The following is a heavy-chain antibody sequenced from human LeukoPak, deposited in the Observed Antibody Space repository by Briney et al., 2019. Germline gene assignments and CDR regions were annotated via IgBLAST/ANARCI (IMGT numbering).Heavy chain of an antibody. CDR3: AASAAGLDY. CDR2: RKEDGSEE. CDR1: GFTFSSYW. V-gene: IGHV3-7*01. Sequence: GESLRLSCEASGFTFSSYWMNWVRQAPGKGLEWVTNRKEDGSEEYYVDSVKGRFIISRDNAKKSLFLQMNSLTAEDTAVYYCAASAAGLDYWGQGTLVTVSS. J-gene: IGHJ4*02. D-gene: IGHD6-13*01.